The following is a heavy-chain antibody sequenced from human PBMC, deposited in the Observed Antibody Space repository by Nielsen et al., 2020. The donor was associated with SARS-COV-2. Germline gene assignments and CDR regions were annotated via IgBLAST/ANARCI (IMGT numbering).Heavy chain of an antibody. V-gene: IGHV1-18*01. D-gene: IGHD2-2*01. J-gene: IGHJ5*02. CDR1: GYTFTSYA. Sequence: ASVKVSCKASGYTFTSYAMNWVRQAPGQGLEWMGWISAYNGNTNYAQKLQGRVTMTTDTSTSTAYMELRSLRSDDTAVYYCARGERYCSSTSCYYGSLFDPWGQGTLVTVSS. CDR3: ARGERYCSSTSCYYGSLFDP. CDR2: ISAYNGNT.